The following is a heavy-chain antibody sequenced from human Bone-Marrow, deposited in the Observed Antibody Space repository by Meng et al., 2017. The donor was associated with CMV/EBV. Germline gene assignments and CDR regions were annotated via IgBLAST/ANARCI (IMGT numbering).Heavy chain of an antibody. CDR2: ISSSSSYI. V-gene: IGHV3-21*01. CDR1: GFTFSSYS. D-gene: IGHD5-24*01. J-gene: IGHJ6*02. CDR3: AREDEAGWLQSYYYYYGMDV. Sequence: GGSLRLSCAASGFTFSSYSMNWVRQAPGKGLEWVSSISSSSSYIYYADSVKGRFTISRDNAKNSLYLQMNSLRAEDTAVYYCAREDEAGWLQSYYYYYGMDVWGQGTTVTVSS.